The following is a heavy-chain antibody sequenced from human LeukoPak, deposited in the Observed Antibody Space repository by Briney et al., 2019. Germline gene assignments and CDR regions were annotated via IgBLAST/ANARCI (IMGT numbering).Heavy chain of an antibody. J-gene: IGHJ4*02. D-gene: IGHD3-9*01. CDR2: IYYSGST. V-gene: IGHV4-39*01. Sequence: SETLSLTCTVPLGSIRIRSHCWCWIRQPPGKGLGWLGSIYYSGSTSYNPSRKRRITISVDTSKNQFSLKLSAVTAADTAVYYCARRIDLAGSTFDYWGQGALVTVSS. CDR3: ARRIDLAGSTFDY. CDR1: LGSIRIRSHC.